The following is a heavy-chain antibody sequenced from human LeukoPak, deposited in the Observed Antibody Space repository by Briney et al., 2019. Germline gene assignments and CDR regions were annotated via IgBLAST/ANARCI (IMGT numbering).Heavy chain of an antibody. J-gene: IGHJ4*02. V-gene: IGHV4-59*01. CDR2: IYYSGST. CDR3: ARVSGYDWESFYDY. D-gene: IGHD5-12*01. Sequence: SETLSLTCTVSGGSISSYYWSWIRQPPGKGLEWVGYIYYSGSTNYNPSLKSRVTISVDTSKNQFSLKLRSVTAADTAVYYCARVSGYDWESFYDYWGQGTLVTVSS. CDR1: GGSISSYY.